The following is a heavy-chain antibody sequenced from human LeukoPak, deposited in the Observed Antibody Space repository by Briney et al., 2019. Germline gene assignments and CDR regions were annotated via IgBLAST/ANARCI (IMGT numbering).Heavy chain of an antibody. CDR2: INSKSDGGTT. Sequence: GGSLRLSCAASGFTFSNAWMSWVRQAPGKGLEWVGRINSKSDGGTTEYAAPVKGRLTISRDDSKNTLYLQMNGLKTEDTAVYYCTTSLRRYSTVDYWGQGTRVTVSS. CDR1: GFTFSNAW. J-gene: IGHJ4*02. V-gene: IGHV3-15*01. D-gene: IGHD4-11*01. CDR3: TTSLRRYSTVDY.